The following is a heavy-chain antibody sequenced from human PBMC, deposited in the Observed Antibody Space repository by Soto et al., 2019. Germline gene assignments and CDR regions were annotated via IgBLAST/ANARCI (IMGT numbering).Heavy chain of an antibody. V-gene: IGHV4-31*03. J-gene: IGHJ6*02. CDR2: IYYSGST. CDR3: ARDLGFDYDFWSGLDV. D-gene: IGHD3-3*01. CDR1: GGSISSGGYY. Sequence: QVQLQESGPGLVKPSQTLSLTCTVSGGSISSGGYYWSWIRQHPGKGLEGIGYIYYSGSTYYNPSLKSRVTISVDTSKNQFSLKLSSVTAADTAVYYCARDLGFDYDFWSGLDVWGQGTTVTVSS.